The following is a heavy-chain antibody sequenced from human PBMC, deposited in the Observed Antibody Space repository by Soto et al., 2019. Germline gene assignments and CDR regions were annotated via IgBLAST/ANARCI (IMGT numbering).Heavy chain of an antibody. Sequence: GGSLRLSCAASGFTFSSYAMSWVRQAPGKGLEWVSAISGSGGSTYYADSVKGRFTISRDNSKNTLYLQMNRLRAEDTAVYYCEKGGQLWLGVYYFDYWGQGTLVTVSS. J-gene: IGHJ4*02. CDR3: EKGGQLWLGVYYFDY. CDR2: ISGSGGST. D-gene: IGHD5-18*01. CDR1: GFTFSSYA. V-gene: IGHV3-23*01.